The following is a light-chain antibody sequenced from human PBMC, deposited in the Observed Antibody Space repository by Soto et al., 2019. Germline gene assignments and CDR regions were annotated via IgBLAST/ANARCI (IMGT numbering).Light chain of an antibody. CDR3: SSYTSSSTYV. CDR1: SSDVAGYNY. J-gene: IGLJ1*01. Sequence: QSVLTQPASVSGSPGQSITISCTGTSSDVAGYNYVSWYQQHPGKAPKLMIYEVSNRPSGVSNRFSGSKSGNTASLTISGLQAEDEADYYCSSYTSSSTYVFGTGTKLTV. CDR2: EVS. V-gene: IGLV2-14*01.